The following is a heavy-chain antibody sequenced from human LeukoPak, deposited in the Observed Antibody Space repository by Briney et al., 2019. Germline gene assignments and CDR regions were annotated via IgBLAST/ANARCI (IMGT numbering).Heavy chain of an antibody. CDR1: GGTFSSYT. CDR2: IIPILGIA. V-gene: IGHV1-69*02. Sequence: SVKVSCKASGGTFSSYTISWVRQAPGQGLECMGRIIPILGIANYAQKCQGRVTITADKSTSTAYMELSSLRSEDTAVYYCARATGAASSLYMDVWGKGTTVTVSS. J-gene: IGHJ6*03. D-gene: IGHD1-14*01. CDR3: ARATGAASSLYMDV.